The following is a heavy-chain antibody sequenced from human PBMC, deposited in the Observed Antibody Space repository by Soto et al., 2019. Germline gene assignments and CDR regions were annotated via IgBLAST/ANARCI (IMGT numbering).Heavy chain of an antibody. CDR1: GFTFSSYA. CDR3: AKGGHPGIVVVPAAPMTYSYYYGMDV. D-gene: IGHD2-2*01. J-gene: IGHJ6*02. CDR2: ISGSGGST. Sequence: GGSLRLSCAASGFTFSSYAMSWVRQAPGKGLEWVSAISGSGGSTYYADSVKGRFTISRDNSKNTLYLQMNSLRAEDTAVYYCAKGGHPGIVVVPAAPMTYSYYYGMDVWGQGTTVTVSS. V-gene: IGHV3-23*01.